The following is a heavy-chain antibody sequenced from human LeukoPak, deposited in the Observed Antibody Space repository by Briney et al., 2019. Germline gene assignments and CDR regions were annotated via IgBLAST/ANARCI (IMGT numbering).Heavy chain of an antibody. CDR1: GYIFTSYW. Sequence: ESLKISCKGSGYIFTSYWIGWVRQMPGKGLEWMGIIYPSDSDTRYSPSFQGQVTMSVDKSISTAYLQWSSLKASDTAMYYCVRQEPYYFGSGSYFDYWGQGTLVTVSS. J-gene: IGHJ4*02. CDR2: IYPSDSDT. D-gene: IGHD3-10*01. CDR3: VRQEPYYFGSGSYFDY. V-gene: IGHV5-51*01.